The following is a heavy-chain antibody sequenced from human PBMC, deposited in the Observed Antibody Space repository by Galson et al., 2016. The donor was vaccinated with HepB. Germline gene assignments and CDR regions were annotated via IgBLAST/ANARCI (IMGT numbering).Heavy chain of an antibody. D-gene: IGHD2-8*01. V-gene: IGHV3-64D*06. CDR3: TKISDGGNGEYFDH. CDR1: GFTFRDYP. Sequence: SLRLSCAASGFTFRDYPIHWVRQAPGKGLEHVSGISSFGDTTYYADHVKGRFTISRDNSKNTLYLRMTSLRAEDTAVYYCTKISDGGNGEYFDHWGQGTLVTVSS. CDR2: ISSFGDTT. J-gene: IGHJ4*02.